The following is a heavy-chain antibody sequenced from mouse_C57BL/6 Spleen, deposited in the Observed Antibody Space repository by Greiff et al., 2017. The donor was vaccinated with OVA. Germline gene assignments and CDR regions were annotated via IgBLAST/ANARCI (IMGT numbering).Heavy chain of an antibody. CDR3: ARSLGSQAWFAY. V-gene: IGHV1-80*01. CDR2: IYPGDGDT. Sequence: VMLVESGAELVKPGASVKISCKASGYAFSSYWMNWVKQRPGKGLEWIGQIYPGDGDTNYNGKFKGKATLTADKSSSTAYMQLSSLTSEDSAVYFCARSLGSQAWFAYWGQGTLVTVSA. CDR1: GYAFSSYW. J-gene: IGHJ3*01. D-gene: IGHD1-1*02.